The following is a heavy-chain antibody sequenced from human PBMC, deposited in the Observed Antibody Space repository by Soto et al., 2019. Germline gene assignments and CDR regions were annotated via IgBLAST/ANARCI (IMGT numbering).Heavy chain of an antibody. CDR1: GGSISSTGYY. Sequence: PSETLSLTCTVSGGSISSTGYYWGWIRQSPGKGLEWIGSIFYSGKTFHNPSLKSRLTISVDTSMNQFSLKLTSVTAADTAIYYCAGRHYSASGTPRGLDCWGRGTLVTVSS. CDR2: IFYSGKT. V-gene: IGHV4-39*01. J-gene: IGHJ4*02. CDR3: AGRHYSASGTPRGLDC. D-gene: IGHD3-10*01.